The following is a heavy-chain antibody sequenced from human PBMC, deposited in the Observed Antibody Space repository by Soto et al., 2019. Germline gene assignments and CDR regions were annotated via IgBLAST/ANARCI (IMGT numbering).Heavy chain of an antibody. CDR3: ARDRDYDILTGSSFDAFDI. CDR2: IKQDGSEK. Sequence: GGSLRLSCAASGFTFSSYWMSWVRQAPGKGLEWVANIKQDGSEKYYVDSVKGRFTISRDNAKNSLYLQMNSLGAEDTAVYYCARDRDYDILTGSSFDAFDIWGQGTMVTVSS. D-gene: IGHD3-9*01. J-gene: IGHJ3*02. V-gene: IGHV3-7*01. CDR1: GFTFSSYW.